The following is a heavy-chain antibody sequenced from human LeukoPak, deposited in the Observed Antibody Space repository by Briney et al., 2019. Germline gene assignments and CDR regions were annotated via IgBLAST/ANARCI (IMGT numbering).Heavy chain of an antibody. CDR3: AKYYYDRSVGPFDY. D-gene: IGHD3-22*01. J-gene: IGHJ4*02. Sequence: GESLQISCQGSGSRFSDYWIGWVRQLPGKGLEWMGIIYPGDSDIRYSPSFQGQVTFSADKSISTAYLQWSSLKASDTAMYYCAKYYYDRSVGPFDYWGQGTLVTVSS. CDR2: IYPGDSDI. V-gene: IGHV5-51*01. CDR1: GSRFSDYW.